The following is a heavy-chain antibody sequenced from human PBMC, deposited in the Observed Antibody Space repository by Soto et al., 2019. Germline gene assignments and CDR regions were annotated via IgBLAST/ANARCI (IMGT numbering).Heavy chain of an antibody. D-gene: IGHD6-19*01. CDR3: ATDRTVAGDFDY. J-gene: IGHJ4*02. CDR2: INSDGSTT. Sequence: GGSLRLSCAASGFTFRSHWIHWVRQAPGKGLVWVSRINSDGSTTSYADSVKGRFTISRDNAKNTLYLQMNSLRAEDTAVYYCATDRTVAGDFDYWGQGTLVTVSS. CDR1: GFTFRSHW. V-gene: IGHV3-74*01.